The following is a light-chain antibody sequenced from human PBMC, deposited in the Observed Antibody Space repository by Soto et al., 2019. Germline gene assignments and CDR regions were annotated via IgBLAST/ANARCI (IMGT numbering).Light chain of an antibody. Sequence: EIVLTQSPATLSLSPGDRATLSCRASQSVSSSLAWYQQKPGQAPRLLIYDASNRATGIPARFSGSGSGTDFTLTISSLEPEDFAVYYCQQRSNSPLTFGGGTKVEIK. V-gene: IGKV3-11*01. CDR3: QQRSNSPLT. CDR2: DAS. J-gene: IGKJ4*01. CDR1: QSVSSS.